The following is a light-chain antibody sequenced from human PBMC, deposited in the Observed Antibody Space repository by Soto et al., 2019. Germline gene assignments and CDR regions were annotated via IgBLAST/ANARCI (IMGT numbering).Light chain of an antibody. V-gene: IGLV2-14*01. Sequence: QSALTQPASVSGSPGQSITISCTGTSSDFGTHNYVSWYQLHPGKAPKLMVYEVSNRPSGVSNRFSGSKSGNTASLTISGLQAEDEADYHCSSYTSSSTYVFGTGTKVTVL. CDR1: SSDFGTHNY. CDR2: EVS. CDR3: SSYTSSSTYV. J-gene: IGLJ1*01.